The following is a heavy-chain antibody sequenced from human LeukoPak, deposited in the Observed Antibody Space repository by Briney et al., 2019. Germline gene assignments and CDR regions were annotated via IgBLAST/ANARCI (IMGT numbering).Heavy chain of an antibody. D-gene: IGHD6-19*01. CDR3: ARDHGYSSGWYSKDWFGP. V-gene: IGHV1-2*06. CDR2: INPNSGGT. CDR1: GYTFTGYY. J-gene: IGHJ5*02. Sequence: ASVKVSCKASGYTFTGYYMHWVRQAPGQGLEWMGRINPNSGGTNYAQKFQGRVTMTRDTSISTAYMELSRLRSDDTAVYYCARDHGYSSGWYSKDWFGPWGQGTLVTVSS.